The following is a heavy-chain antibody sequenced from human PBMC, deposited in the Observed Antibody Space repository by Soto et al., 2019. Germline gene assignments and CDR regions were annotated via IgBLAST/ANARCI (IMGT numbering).Heavy chain of an antibody. D-gene: IGHD4-17*01. J-gene: IGHJ4*02. CDR3: ARTTAVPNTLRSRYFFDY. CDR1: GGTITSFS. V-gene: IGHV4-4*07. Sequence: SETLSLTCTVSGGTITSFSWNWIRQSARKGLEWIGRISTTGNTHYNPSLKSRVTISVDLSKNQFSLRLSSVTTADTALYYCARTTAVPNTLRSRYFFDYWGQGTLVTAPQ. CDR2: ISTTGNT.